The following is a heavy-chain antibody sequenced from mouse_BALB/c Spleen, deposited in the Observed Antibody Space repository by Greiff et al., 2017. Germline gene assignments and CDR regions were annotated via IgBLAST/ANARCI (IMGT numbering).Heavy chain of an antibody. D-gene: IGHD1-1*01. CDR1: GYAFTNYL. J-gene: IGHJ4*01. CDR2: INPGSGGT. Sequence: VQLQQSGAELVRPGTSVKVSCKASGYAFTNYLIEWVKQRPGQGLEWIGVINPGSGGTNYNEKFKGKATLTADKSSSTAYMQLSSLTSDDSAVYFCARGSITTVYYYAMDYWGQGTSVTVSS. CDR3: ARGSITTVYYYAMDY. V-gene: IGHV1-54*01.